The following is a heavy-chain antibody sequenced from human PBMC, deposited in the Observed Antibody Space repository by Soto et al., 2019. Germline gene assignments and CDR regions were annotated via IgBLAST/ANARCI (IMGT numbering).Heavy chain of an antibody. CDR2: INQDGSEK. V-gene: IGHV3-7*01. CDR1: GFTFSNYW. CDR3: AREKRANGYFDY. D-gene: IGHD6-25*01. Sequence: EVQLVEPGGGLVQPGGSLRLSCEASGFTFSNYWMSWVRQAPGKGLEWVANINQDGSEKYFVGSVNGRFTISRDNAKNSLFLQVNSLRAEDTAVYYCAREKRANGYFDYWGQGTLVTVSS. J-gene: IGHJ4*02.